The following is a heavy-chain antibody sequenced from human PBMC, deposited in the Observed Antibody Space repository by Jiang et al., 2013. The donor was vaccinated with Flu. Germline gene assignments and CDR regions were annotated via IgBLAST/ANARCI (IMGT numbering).Heavy chain of an antibody. V-gene: IGHV1-69*01. J-gene: IGHJ6*02. Sequence: TFSSYAISWVRQAPGQGLEWMGGIIPIFGTANYAQKFQGRVTITADESTSTAYMELSSLRSEDTAVYYCARGAVDIVVVPAAITPRFYYYGMDVWGQGTTVTVSS. CDR1: TFSSYA. CDR2: IIPIFGTA. CDR3: ARGAVDIVVVPAAITPRFYYYGMDV. D-gene: IGHD2-2*01.